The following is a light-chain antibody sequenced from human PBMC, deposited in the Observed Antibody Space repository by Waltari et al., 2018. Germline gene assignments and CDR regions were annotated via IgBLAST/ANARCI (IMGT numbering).Light chain of an antibody. CDR1: QSVYSN. Sequence: TMMTQSPATLSVSPGERVTLSCRASQSVYSNLAWYQQKPGQAPRLLIYGASTRATGIPVRFSGSGSGTEFILTISSLQSEDFAIYFCQQYHDWPPVTFGGGTKVEIK. V-gene: IGKV3-15*01. J-gene: IGKJ4*01. CDR3: QQYHDWPPVT. CDR2: GAS.